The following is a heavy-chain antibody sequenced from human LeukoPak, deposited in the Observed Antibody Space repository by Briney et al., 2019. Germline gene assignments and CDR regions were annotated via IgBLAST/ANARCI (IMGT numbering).Heavy chain of an antibody. D-gene: IGHD3-16*01. J-gene: IGHJ5*02. CDR1: GFTFSSYG. V-gene: IGHV3-30*02. CDR2: IRYDGSNK. Sequence: GGSLRLSCAASGFTFSSYGMHWVRQAPGKGLEWVAFIRYDGSNKYYADSVKGRFTISRDNSKNTLYLQMNSLRAEDTAVYCCAKTRSRNMITFGGVENWFDPWGQGTLVTVSS. CDR3: AKTRSRNMITFGGVENWFDP.